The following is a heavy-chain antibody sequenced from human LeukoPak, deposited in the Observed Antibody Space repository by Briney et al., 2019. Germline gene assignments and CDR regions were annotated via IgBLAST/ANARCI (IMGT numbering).Heavy chain of an antibody. Sequence: SETLSLTCTVSGGFISSGGYYWSWIRQHPGKGLEWIGYIYYSGSTYYNPSLKSRVTISVDTSKNQFSLKLSSVTAADTAVYYCARDSSSAYYYDSSGSSYYFDYWGQGTLVTVSS. CDR1: GGFISSGGYY. D-gene: IGHD3-22*01. CDR3: ARDSSSAYYYDSSGSSYYFDY. J-gene: IGHJ4*02. V-gene: IGHV4-31*03. CDR2: IYYSGST.